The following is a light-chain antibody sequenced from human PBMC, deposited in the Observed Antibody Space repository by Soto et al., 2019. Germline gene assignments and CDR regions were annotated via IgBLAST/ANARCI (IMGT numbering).Light chain of an antibody. CDR3: QQYGSSGT. CDR2: DAS. CDR1: QSVSSY. Sequence: EIVLTQSPATLSLSPGERATLSCRASQSVSSYLAWYQQKPGQAPRLLIYDASNRATGIPARFSGSGSGTDFTVTITSLEPEYFAVYYCQQYGSSGTFGQGTKVDIK. V-gene: IGKV3-11*01. J-gene: IGKJ1*01.